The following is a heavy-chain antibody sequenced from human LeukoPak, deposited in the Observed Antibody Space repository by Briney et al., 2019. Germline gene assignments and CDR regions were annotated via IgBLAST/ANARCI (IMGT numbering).Heavy chain of an antibody. D-gene: IGHD6-19*01. CDR1: GFTFSSYS. CDR3: ARVDQQWLVGWFDP. CDR2: ISSSSSTI. J-gene: IGHJ5*02. Sequence: GGSLRLSCAASGFTFSSYSMNWVRQAPGKGLEWVSYISSSSSTIYYADSMKGRFTIPRDNAKNSLYLQMNSLRAEDTAVYYCARVDQQWLVGWFDPWGQGTLVTVSS. V-gene: IGHV3-48*04.